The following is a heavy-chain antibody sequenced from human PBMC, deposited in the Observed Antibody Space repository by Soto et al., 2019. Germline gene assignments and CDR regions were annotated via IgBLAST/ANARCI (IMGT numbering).Heavy chain of an antibody. CDR3: AKDKEGEGWFDP. CDR1: GFTFDDYA. Sequence: EVQLVESGGGLVQPGRSLRLSCAASGFTFDDYAMHWVRQAPGKGLEWVSGISWNSGSIGYADSVKGRFTISRDNAKNSLYLQMNSLRAEDTALYYCAKDKEGEGWFDPWGQGTLVTVSS. V-gene: IGHV3-9*01. D-gene: IGHD3-16*01. CDR2: ISWNSGSI. J-gene: IGHJ5*02.